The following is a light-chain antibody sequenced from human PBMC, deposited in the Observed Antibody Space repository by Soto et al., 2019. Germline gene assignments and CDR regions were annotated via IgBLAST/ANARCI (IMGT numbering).Light chain of an antibody. CDR2: EVS. V-gene: IGLV2-14*01. J-gene: IGLJ1*01. CDR1: SIDVGGYDY. Sequence: QSALTQPASVSGSPGQSITISCTGISIDVGGYDYVSWYQQHPGKAPKLMIYEVSNRPSGVSNRFSGSKSGNTASLTISGLQAEDEADYYCSSYTISSLYVFGTGTKLTVL. CDR3: SSYTISSLYV.